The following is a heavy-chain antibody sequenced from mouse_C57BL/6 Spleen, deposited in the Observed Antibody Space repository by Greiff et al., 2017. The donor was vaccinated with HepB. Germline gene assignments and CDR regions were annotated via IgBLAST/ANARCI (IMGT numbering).Heavy chain of an antibody. V-gene: IGHV5-17*01. Sequence: EVKLQESGGGLVKPGGSLKLSCAASGFTFSDYGMHWVRQAPEKGLEWVAYISSGSSTIYYADTVKGRFTISRDNAKNTLFLQMTSLRSEDTAMYYCARALRYYSTYAMDYWGQETSVTVSS. CDR2: ISSGSSTI. J-gene: IGHJ4*01. CDR1: GFTFSDYG. CDR3: ARALRYYSTYAMDY. D-gene: IGHD1-1*01.